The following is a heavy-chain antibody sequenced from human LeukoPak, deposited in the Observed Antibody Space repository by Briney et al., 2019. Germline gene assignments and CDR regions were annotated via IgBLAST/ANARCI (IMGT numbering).Heavy chain of an antibody. CDR3: ARVGSYSD. CDR1: GGSFSGYY. V-gene: IGHV4-34*01. CDR2: INHSGST. J-gene: IGHJ4*02. Sequence: PSETLSLTCAVYGGSFSGYYWSWIRQPPGKGLEWIGEINHSGSTNYNPSLKSRVTLSVDTSKNQFSLKLSSVTAADTAVYYCARVGSYSDWGQGTLVTVSS. D-gene: IGHD1-26*01.